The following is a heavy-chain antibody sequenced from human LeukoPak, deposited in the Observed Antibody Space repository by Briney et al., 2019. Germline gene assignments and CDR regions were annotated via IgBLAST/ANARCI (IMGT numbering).Heavy chain of an antibody. CDR3: ARLQDYGSGTPYFDY. D-gene: IGHD3-10*01. CDR2: INHSGST. Sequence: SETLSLTCAVHGGSFSGYYWSWIRQPPGKGREWIGEINHSGSTNYNPSLKSRVTISVDTSKNQFSLKLSSVTAADTAVYYCARLQDYGSGTPYFDYWGQGTLVTVSS. V-gene: IGHV4-34*01. J-gene: IGHJ4*02. CDR1: GGSFSGYY.